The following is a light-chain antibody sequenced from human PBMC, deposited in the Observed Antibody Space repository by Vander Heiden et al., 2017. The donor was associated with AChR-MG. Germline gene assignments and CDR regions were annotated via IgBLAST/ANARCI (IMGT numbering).Light chain of an antibody. CDR3: QQSYTTLIFT. J-gene: IGKJ3*01. CDR1: QNITSY. CDR2: AAS. V-gene: IGKV1-39*01. Sequence: DIQMTQSPSSLSASVGDRVTITCRASQNITSYLNWYQQKPGKAPKLLVYAASSLQSGVPSRFSGSGSGTDFTLTISRLQPEDFATYYCQQSYTTLIFTFGPGTKVDVQ.